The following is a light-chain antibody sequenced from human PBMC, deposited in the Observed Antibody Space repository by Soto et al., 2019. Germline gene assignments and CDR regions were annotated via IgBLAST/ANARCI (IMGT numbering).Light chain of an antibody. CDR2: EVS. Sequence: QSALTQPASVSGSPGQSITISCTGTSSDVGGYNYVSWYQQHPGKAPKVIISEVSDRPSGVSNRFSDSKSGNTASLTISGLQAEDEADYYFSLYTSSSTYVFGPGTKLTVL. J-gene: IGLJ1*01. V-gene: IGLV2-14*01. CDR3: SLYTSSSTYV. CDR1: SSDVGGYNY.